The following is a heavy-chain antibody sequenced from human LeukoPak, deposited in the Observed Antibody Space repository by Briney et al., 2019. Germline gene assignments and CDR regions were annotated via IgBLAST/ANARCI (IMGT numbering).Heavy chain of an antibody. CDR2: ISTYNGNT. CDR1: GYTLTSYG. J-gene: IGHJ4*02. V-gene: IGHV1-18*01. Sequence: ASVKVSCKASGYTLTSYGITWVRQAPGQGLEWMGWISTYNGNTNYAQKLQDRVTMTTDTSTSTAYMELRSLRSDDTAMYYCARVPVGRIDYWGQGTLVTVSS. D-gene: IGHD1-26*01. CDR3: ARVPVGRIDY.